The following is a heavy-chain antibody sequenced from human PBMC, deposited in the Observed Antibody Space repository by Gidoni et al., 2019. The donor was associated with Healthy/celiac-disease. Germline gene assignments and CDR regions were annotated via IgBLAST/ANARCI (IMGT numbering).Heavy chain of an antibody. D-gene: IGHD1-26*01. CDR1: GFTFTNAW. CDR2: IKSKTDGGTT. V-gene: IGHV3-15*01. J-gene: IGHJ4*02. Sequence: EVQLVESGGGLVKPGGSLRLSCAASGFTFTNAWMSWVRQATGKGLEWVGRIKSKTDGGTTDYAAPVKGRFTISRDDSKNTLYLQMNSLKTEDTAVYYCTSPRRELPPDYWGQGTLVTVSS. CDR3: TSPRRELPPDY.